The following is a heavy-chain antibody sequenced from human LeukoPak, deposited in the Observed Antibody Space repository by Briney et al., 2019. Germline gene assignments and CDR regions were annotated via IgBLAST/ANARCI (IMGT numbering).Heavy chain of an antibody. CDR3: VAGSGWRFDY. J-gene: IGHJ4*02. CDR1: GFTFSSYG. V-gene: IGHV3-30*03. Sequence: GESLRLSCAASGFTFSSYGMHWVRQAPGKGLEWVAVISYDGSNKYYADSVKGRFTISRDNAKNSLYVQMNSLRVEDTAVYYCVAGSGWRFDYWGQGTLVTVSS. D-gene: IGHD6-19*01. CDR2: ISYDGSNK.